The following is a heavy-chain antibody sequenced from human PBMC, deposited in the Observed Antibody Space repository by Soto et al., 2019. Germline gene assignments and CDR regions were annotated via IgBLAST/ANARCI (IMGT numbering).Heavy chain of an antibody. J-gene: IGHJ3*02. CDR2: IRSKAYGGTT. D-gene: IGHD3-3*01. CDR1: GFTFGDYA. CDR3: TRGFTYDALDI. V-gene: IGHV3-49*03. Sequence: PGGSLRLSCTASGFTFGDYAMSWFRQAPGKGLEWVGFIRSKAYGGTTEYAASVKGRFTISRDDSKSIGYLQMNSLKTEDTAVYYCTRGFTYDALDIWGQGTTVTVSS.